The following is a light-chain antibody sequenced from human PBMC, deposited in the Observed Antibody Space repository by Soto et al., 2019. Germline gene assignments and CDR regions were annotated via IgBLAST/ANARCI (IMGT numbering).Light chain of an antibody. CDR1: QSVRSW. J-gene: IGKJ4*01. Sequence: DIQMTQSPATLSASVGDRVTITCRASQSVRSWLAWYQQKPGTAPKLLIFDASRLESGVPSRFSGSASGTEFTLTISSLQPDDSATYYCQQYDNYPLTFGGGTKVHIK. CDR2: DAS. CDR3: QQYDNYPLT. V-gene: IGKV1-5*01.